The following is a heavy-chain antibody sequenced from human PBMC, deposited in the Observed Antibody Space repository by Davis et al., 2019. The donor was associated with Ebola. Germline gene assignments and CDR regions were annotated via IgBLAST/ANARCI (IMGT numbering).Heavy chain of an antibody. CDR3: ARESHDMVRGGLDY. V-gene: IGHV4-34*01. D-gene: IGHD3-10*01. CDR2: INHSGST. J-gene: IGHJ4*02. Sequence: PSETLSLTCAVYGGSFSGYYWSWIRQPPGKGLEWIGEINHSGSTNYNPSLKSRVTISVDTSKNQFSLKLSSVTAADTAVYYCARESHDMVRGGLDYWGQGTLVTVSS. CDR1: GGSFSGYY.